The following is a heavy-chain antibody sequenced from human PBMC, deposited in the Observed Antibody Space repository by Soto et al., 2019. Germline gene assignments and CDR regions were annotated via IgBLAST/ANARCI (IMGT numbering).Heavy chain of an antibody. CDR3: ARDPMVRGVIRLTEEAQNYYYGMDV. V-gene: IGHV1-2*04. J-gene: IGHJ6*02. CDR1: GYTFTGYY. CDR2: INPNSGGT. D-gene: IGHD3-10*01. Sequence: ASVKVSCKASGYTFTGYYMHWVRQAPGQGLEWMGWINPNSGGTNYAQKFQGWVTMTRDTSISTAYMELSRLRSDDTAVYYCARDPMVRGVIRLTEEAQNYYYGMDVWGQGTTVTVSS.